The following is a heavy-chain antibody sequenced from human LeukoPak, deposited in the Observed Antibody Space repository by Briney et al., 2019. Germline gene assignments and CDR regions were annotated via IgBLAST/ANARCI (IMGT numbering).Heavy chain of an antibody. Sequence: GGSLRLSCAASGFTFSSYAMSWVRQAPGKGLEWVSTINGGGVNTHYADSVGGRFTISRDNSKNTLFLQMNSLRDEDTAVYYCAKDLYSNYGPADYWGQGNLVTVS. CDR1: GFTFSSYA. V-gene: IGHV3-23*01. CDR3: AKDLYSNYGPADY. D-gene: IGHD4-11*01. CDR2: INGGGVNT. J-gene: IGHJ4*02.